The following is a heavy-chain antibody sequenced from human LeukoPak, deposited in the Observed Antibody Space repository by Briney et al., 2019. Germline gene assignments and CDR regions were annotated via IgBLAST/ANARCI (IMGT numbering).Heavy chain of an antibody. CDR2: IYPGDSDT. CDR1: GYSFTSYW. V-gene: IGHV5-51*01. D-gene: IGHD3-3*01. Sequence: NRGESLKISCKGSGYSFTSYWIGWVRQMPGKGLEWMGIIYPGDSDTRYSPSFQGQVTISADKSISTAYLQWSSLKASDTAMYYCARERYDFWSGYYPRYFDYWGQGTLVTVSS. CDR3: ARERYDFWSGYYPRYFDY. J-gene: IGHJ4*02.